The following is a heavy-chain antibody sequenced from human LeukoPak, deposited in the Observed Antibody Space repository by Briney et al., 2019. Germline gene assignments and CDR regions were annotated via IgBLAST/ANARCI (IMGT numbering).Heavy chain of an antibody. V-gene: IGHV1-69*06. D-gene: IGHD2-2*01. J-gene: IGHJ5*02. CDR2: IIPIFGTA. Sequence: SVKVSCKASGYTFTSYGISWVRQAPGQGLEWMGGIIPIFGTANYAQKFQGRVTITADKSTSTAYMELSSLRSEDTAVYYCARDQGVPAAMRACWFDPWGQGTLVTVSS. CDR1: GYTFTSYG. CDR3: ARDQGVPAAMRACWFDP.